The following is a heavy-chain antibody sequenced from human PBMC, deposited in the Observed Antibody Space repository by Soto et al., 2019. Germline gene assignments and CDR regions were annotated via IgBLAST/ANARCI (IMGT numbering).Heavy chain of an antibody. Sequence: PGGSLRLSCAASGFTFSSYGMHWVRQAPGKGLEWVAVISYDGSNKYYADSVKGRFTISRDNSKNTLYLQMNSLRAEDTAVYYCAKDFSGYATYYYYGMDVWGQGTTVTVSS. D-gene: IGHD5-12*01. CDR3: AKDFSGYATYYYYGMDV. V-gene: IGHV3-30*18. CDR2: ISYDGSNK. J-gene: IGHJ6*02. CDR1: GFTFSSYG.